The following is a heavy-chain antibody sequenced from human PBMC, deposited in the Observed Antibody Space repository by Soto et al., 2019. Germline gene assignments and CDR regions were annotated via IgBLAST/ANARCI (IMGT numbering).Heavy chain of an antibody. CDR1: GFTFSDYY. D-gene: IGHD6-13*01. J-gene: IGHJ2*01. CDR3: ARIIAAAGGRRYFDL. V-gene: IGHV3-11*05. CDR2: INSSSTYT. Sequence: QVQLVESGGGLVKPGGSLRLSCAASGFTFSDYYMSWIRRAPGKGLEWVSYINSSSTYTNYAGSVKGRFTISRDNAKNSLYLQMNSLRAEDTAVYYCARIIAAAGGRRYFDLWGRGTLVTVSS.